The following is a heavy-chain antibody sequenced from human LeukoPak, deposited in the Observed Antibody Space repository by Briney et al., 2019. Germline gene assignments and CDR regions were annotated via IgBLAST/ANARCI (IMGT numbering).Heavy chain of an antibody. J-gene: IGHJ3*02. CDR1: GFTFTNYN. Sequence: GGSLRLSCAASGFTFTNYNMHWVRQTPGKGLQWVAAILYDGSKKYYADSVKGRFSVYRDNSDYTPYLQMNNLKTEDTALYSCANFDGDSQAFHIWGLGTMVTVSS. CDR2: ILYDGSKK. V-gene: IGHV3-30*18. CDR3: ANFDGDSQAFHI. D-gene: IGHD3-9*01.